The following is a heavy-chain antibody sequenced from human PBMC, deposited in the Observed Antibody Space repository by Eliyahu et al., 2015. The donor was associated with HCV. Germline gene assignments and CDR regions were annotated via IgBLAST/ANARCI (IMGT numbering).Heavy chain of an antibody. Sequence: EVQLVESGGGLVQPGGSLRLSCSASGFTFSSYAMHWVRXAPGKGLEYVSAISSNGGSTYYADSVKGRFTISRDNSKNTLYLQMSSLRAEDTAVYYCVKGNYYGSGSYYNGIAVAGTAPPYFDYWGQGTLVTVSS. J-gene: IGHJ4*02. CDR2: ISSNGGST. CDR1: GFTFSSYA. D-gene: IGHD3-10*01. V-gene: IGHV3-64D*06. CDR3: VKGNYYGSGSYYNGIAVAGTAPPYFDY.